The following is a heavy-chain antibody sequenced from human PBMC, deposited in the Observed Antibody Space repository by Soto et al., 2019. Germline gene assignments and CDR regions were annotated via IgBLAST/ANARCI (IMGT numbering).Heavy chain of an antibody. CDR1: GFTVSSNY. J-gene: IGHJ6*02. CDR3: ARDRIAEAGTKYYYYGMDV. V-gene: IGHV3-53*01. Sequence: GGSLRLSCAASGFTVSSNYMSWVRQAPGKGLEWVSVIYSGGSTYYADSVKGRFTISRDNSKNTLYLQMNSLRAEDTAVYYCARDRIAEAGTKYYYYGMDVWGPGTTVTVSS. D-gene: IGHD6-13*01. CDR2: IYSGGST.